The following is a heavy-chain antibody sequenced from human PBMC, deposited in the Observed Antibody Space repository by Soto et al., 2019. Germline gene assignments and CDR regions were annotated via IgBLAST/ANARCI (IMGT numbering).Heavy chain of an antibody. V-gene: IGHV3-30-3*01. CDR1: GFIFSSYT. Sequence: GGSLRLSCAASGFIFSSYTIHWVRQAPGKGLEWVAVISYDGGNKYYADSVKGRFTISRANSKNTLYLQMNSLRAEDTAMYYCARVRYYDSSGYPPTYFQHWGQGTLVTVSS. J-gene: IGHJ1*01. CDR3: ARVRYYDSSGYPPTYFQH. CDR2: ISYDGGNK. D-gene: IGHD3-22*01.